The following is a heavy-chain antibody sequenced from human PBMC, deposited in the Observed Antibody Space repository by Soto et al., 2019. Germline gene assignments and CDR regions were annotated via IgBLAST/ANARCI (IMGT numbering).Heavy chain of an antibody. CDR3: ARLPCSSTSCYPAFYYYYYGMDV. CDR2: IYPGDSDT. CDR1: GYSFTSYW. J-gene: IGHJ6*02. V-gene: IGHV5-51*01. Sequence: ESLKISCKGSGYSFTSYWIGWVRQMPGKGLEWMGIIYPGDSDTRYSPSFQGQVTISADKSISTAYLQWSSLKASDTAMYYCARLPCSSTSCYPAFYYYYYGMDVWGQGTTVTVSS. D-gene: IGHD2-2*01.